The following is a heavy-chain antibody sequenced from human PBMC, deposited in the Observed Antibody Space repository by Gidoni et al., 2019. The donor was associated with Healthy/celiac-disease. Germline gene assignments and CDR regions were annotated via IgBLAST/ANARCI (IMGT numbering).Heavy chain of an antibody. CDR1: GFTFSSYE. CDR3: ARAPPITIEAFDI. Sequence: EVQLVESGGGLVQPGGSLRLSCAASGFTFSSYEMNWVRPAPGKGLEWVSYISSSGSTIYYADSVKGRFTISRDNAKNSLYLQMNSLRAEDTAVYYCARAPPITIEAFDIWGQGTMVTVSS. D-gene: IGHD3-3*01. J-gene: IGHJ3*02. CDR2: ISSSGSTI. V-gene: IGHV3-48*03.